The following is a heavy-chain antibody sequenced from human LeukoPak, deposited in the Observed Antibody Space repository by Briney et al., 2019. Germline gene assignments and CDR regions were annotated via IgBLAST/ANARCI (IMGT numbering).Heavy chain of an antibody. D-gene: IGHD6-19*01. V-gene: IGHV3-30-3*01. Sequence: GGSLRLSCAASRFTFSRYNMHWVRQAPGKGLEWVAIISYEGSDKYYADSVKGRFSISRDNSKNTLYLQMSSLRAEDTAVYYCARDYSGWYTVDYWGQGILVTVSS. CDR3: ARDYSGWYTVDY. CDR2: ISYEGSDK. CDR1: RFTFSRYN. J-gene: IGHJ4*02.